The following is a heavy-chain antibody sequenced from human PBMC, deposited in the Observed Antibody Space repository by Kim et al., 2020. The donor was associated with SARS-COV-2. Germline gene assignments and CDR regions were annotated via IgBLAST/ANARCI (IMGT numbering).Heavy chain of an antibody. J-gene: IGHJ3*02. Sequence: NYAQKFQGRVTITADASTSTAYMELISLRSEDTAVYYCAREPSATYAFDIWGQGTMVTVSS. CDR3: AREPSATYAFDI. V-gene: IGHV1-69*01.